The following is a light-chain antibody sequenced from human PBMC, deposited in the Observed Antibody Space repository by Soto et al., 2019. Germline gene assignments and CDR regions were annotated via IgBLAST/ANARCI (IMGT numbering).Light chain of an antibody. Sequence: QSARTQPRSVSGSPGQSVTLSCTGTSGDVGGYNYVSWYQEHPGKAPKLMIYDVSKRPSGVPDRFSGSKSGNTASLTISGLQAEDEADYYCCSYAGSYTHYVFGTGTKVTVL. J-gene: IGLJ1*01. CDR1: SGDVGGYNY. CDR3: CSYAGSYTHYV. CDR2: DVS. V-gene: IGLV2-11*01.